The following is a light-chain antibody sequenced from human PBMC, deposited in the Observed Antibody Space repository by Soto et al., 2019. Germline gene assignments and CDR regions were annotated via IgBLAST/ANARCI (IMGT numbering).Light chain of an antibody. CDR2: GAS. J-gene: IGKJ5*01. V-gene: IGKV3-20*01. Sequence: EIVLTQSPGTLSLSPGERATLSCRASQSVSSSYLAWYQQKPGQAPRLLIYGASSRATCIPDRFSGSGSGTDFTLTISRLEPEDFAVYYCQQYGNSPITFGQGTRLEIK. CDR1: QSVSSSY. CDR3: QQYGNSPIT.